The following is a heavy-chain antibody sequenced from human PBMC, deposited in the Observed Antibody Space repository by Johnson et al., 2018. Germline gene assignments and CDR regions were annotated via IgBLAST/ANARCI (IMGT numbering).Heavy chain of an antibody. CDR2: MNPNSGNT. V-gene: IGHV1-8*01. Sequence: QVQLVQSGAEVKKPGASVKVSCKASGYTFTIYDINWVRQATGQGLEWMGWMNPNSGNTGYAQKFHGRVTMTRNNSISTAYRALSRLRSEATAVYNGARVRVGATTGQDFQHWGQGTLVTGSS. CDR3: ARVRVGATTGQDFQH. D-gene: IGHD1-26*01. J-gene: IGHJ1*01. CDR1: GYTFTIYD.